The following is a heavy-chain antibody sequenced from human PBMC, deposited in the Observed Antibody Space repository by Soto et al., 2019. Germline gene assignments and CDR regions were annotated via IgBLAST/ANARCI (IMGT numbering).Heavy chain of an antibody. CDR2: ISAYNGNT. V-gene: IGHV1-18*01. CDR3: AREGIAAARYRYDYGMDV. CDR1: GYTFTSYG. Sequence: QVQLVQSGAEVKKPGASVKVSCKASGYTFTSYGISWVRQAPGQGLEWMGWISAYNGNTNYAQKLQGRVTMTTDTSPSTAYMELRSLRADDTAVYYCAREGIAAARYRYDYGMDVWGQGTTVTVSS. J-gene: IGHJ6*02. D-gene: IGHD6-13*01.